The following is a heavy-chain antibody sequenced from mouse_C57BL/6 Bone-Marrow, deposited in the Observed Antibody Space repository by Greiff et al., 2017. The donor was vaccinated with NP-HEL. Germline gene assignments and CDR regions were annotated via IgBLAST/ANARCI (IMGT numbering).Heavy chain of an antibody. V-gene: IGHV1-26*01. CDR2: INPNNGGT. D-gene: IGHD1-1*01. J-gene: IGHJ3*01. CDR1: GYTFTDYY. CDR3: AIYYYGSSYEGTWFAY. Sequence: VQLQQSGPELVKPGASVKISCKASGYTFTDYYMNWVKQSHGKSLEWIGDINPNNGGTSYNQKFKGKATLTVDKSSSTAYMELRSLTSEDSAVYYCAIYYYGSSYEGTWFAYWGQGTLVTVSA.